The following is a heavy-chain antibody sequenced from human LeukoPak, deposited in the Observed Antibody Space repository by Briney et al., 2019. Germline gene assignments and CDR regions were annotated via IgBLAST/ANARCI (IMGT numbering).Heavy chain of an antibody. CDR1: GGSISSDY. CDR3: ARLGVSAVRSTYWYFDL. CDR2: ISYSGST. Sequence: PSETLSLTCTVSGGSISSDYWSWIRQSPEKGLEWVAYISYSGSTSYNPSLESRVTISVDTSKNQFSLKLTSVTAADTAVYFCARLGVSAVRSTYWYFDLWGRGTLVTVSS. V-gene: IGHV4-59*08. J-gene: IGHJ2*01. D-gene: IGHD6-13*01.